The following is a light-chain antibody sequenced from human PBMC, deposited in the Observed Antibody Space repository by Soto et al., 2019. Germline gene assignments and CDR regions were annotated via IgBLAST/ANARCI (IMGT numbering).Light chain of an antibody. V-gene: IGKV1-5*03. J-gene: IGKJ4*01. Sequence: DIQMTQSPSTLSASVGDRVTITCRASQSISSGLAWYQQKPGKAPNLLIYKASSLESGVPSRFSGSGSGTEFTLTISSLQPDDLATYYCQQYISYPLTFGGGTKVEIK. CDR2: KAS. CDR3: QQYISYPLT. CDR1: QSISSG.